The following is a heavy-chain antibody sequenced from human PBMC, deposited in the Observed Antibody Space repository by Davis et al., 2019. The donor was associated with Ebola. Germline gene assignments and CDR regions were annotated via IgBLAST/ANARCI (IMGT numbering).Heavy chain of an antibody. CDR2: IIPIFGTA. CDR3: ARGAYYYYYGMDV. J-gene: IGHJ6*02. V-gene: IGHV1-69*13. CDR1: GGTFSSYA. Sequence: SVKVSCKASGGTFSSYAISWVRQAPGQGLEWMGGIIPIFGTANYAQKFQGRVTIIADESTSTAYMELSSLRSEDTAVYYCARGAYYYYYGMDVWGQGTTVTVSS.